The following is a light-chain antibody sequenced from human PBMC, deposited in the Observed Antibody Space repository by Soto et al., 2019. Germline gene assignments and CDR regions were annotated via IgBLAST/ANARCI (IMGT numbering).Light chain of an antibody. CDR1: SSNIGAGYD. CDR2: GNS. Sequence: QSVLTQPPSVSGAPGQRVTISCTGSSSNIGAGYDVHWYQQLPGTAPKLLIYGNSNRPSGVPDRFSGSKSGTSASLAITGRHAEDEADYYGQSYDSSLSAPVVFGGGTKLTVL. CDR3: QSYDSSLSAPVV. J-gene: IGLJ2*01. V-gene: IGLV1-40*01.